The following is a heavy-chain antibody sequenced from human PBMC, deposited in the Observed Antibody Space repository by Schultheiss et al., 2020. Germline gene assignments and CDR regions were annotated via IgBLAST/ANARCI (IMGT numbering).Heavy chain of an antibody. V-gene: IGHV3-23*01. CDR1: GFSFNKYA. Sequence: GGSLRLSCTASGFSFNKYAMSWVRQAPGNGLEWVAAISATSDRTFYGGSVEGRFTISRDNYKSTVYLQMSSLRAEDTAIYYCANMPYYYDNRGRCSYFDYWGQGTLVTVSS. J-gene: IGHJ4*02. CDR3: ANMPYYYDNRGRCSYFDY. CDR2: ISATSDRT. D-gene: IGHD3-22*01.